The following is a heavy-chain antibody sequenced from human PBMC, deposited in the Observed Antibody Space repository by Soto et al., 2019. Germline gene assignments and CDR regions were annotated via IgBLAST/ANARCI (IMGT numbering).Heavy chain of an antibody. Sequence: ASVKVSCKASGYTFTSYYMHWVRQAPGQGLEWMGIINPSGGSTSYAQKFQGRVTMTRDTSTSTVYMELSSLRSEDTAVYYSAGDLEEYYGSGIHYYYGRDVWGQGTTVTVSS. CDR2: INPSGGST. V-gene: IGHV1-46*01. CDR3: AGDLEEYYGSGIHYYYGRDV. CDR1: GYTFTSYY. J-gene: IGHJ6*02. D-gene: IGHD3-10*01.